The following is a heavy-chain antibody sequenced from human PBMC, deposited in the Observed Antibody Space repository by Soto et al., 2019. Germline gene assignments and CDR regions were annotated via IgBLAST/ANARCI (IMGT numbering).Heavy chain of an antibody. D-gene: IGHD1-26*01. CDR3: ATHHLLSRYFDY. V-gene: IGHV4-30-4*01. J-gene: IGHJ4*02. Sequence: QMQLQESGPGLVKPSQTLSLTCTVSGDSISSGDYYWSWIRQPPGKGLEWIGYIYYSGTTYYNPSLKSRVTISVDASKNQFPLQLSSVTAADTAVYYCATHHLLSRYFDYWGQGKLVTVSS. CDR2: IYYSGTT. CDR1: GDSISSGDYY.